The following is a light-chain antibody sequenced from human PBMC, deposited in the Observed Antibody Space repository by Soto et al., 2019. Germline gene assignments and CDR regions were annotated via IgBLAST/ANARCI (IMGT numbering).Light chain of an antibody. Sequence: DTVMTQSPDSLAVSLGERATINCKSSQTLLNSSNNKNYLAWYQQKPGQPPKLLIYWASTRESGVPDRFSGSGSGTDFTLTIISLQAEDVAVYYCQQYFSAPFTFGQGTKLEIK. J-gene: IGKJ2*01. V-gene: IGKV4-1*01. CDR2: WAS. CDR3: QQYFSAPFT. CDR1: QTLLNSSNNKNY.